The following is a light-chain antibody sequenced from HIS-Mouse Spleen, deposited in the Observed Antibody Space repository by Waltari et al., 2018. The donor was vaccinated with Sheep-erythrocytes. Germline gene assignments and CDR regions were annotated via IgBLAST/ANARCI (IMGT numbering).Light chain of an antibody. CDR2: QDS. Sequence: SYELTQPPSVSVSPGQTASITCPGDKLGDKYACWYQQKPGQSPVLAIYQDSKRPSGIPERFSGSNSGNTATLTISGTQAMDEADYYCQAWDSSTAVFGGGTKLTVL. CDR3: QAWDSSTAV. J-gene: IGLJ2*01. V-gene: IGLV3-1*01. CDR1: KLGDKY.